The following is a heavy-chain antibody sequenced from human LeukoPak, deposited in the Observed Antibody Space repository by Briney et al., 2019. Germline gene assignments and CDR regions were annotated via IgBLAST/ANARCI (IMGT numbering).Heavy chain of an antibody. V-gene: IGHV3-74*01. CDR1: GFSFSGHC. D-gene: IGHD6-6*01. J-gene: IGHJ4*02. CDR3: ARGPNSNWSGLDF. Sequence: GGSLRLSCTASGFSFSGHCMHWARQLPCKGLFWVSGISPTGSTTSYADSVKGRFTVSRDNAKNTLYLQVNNLRAEDTAVYYCARGPNSNWSGLDFWGQGTLLTVSS. CDR2: ISPTGSTT.